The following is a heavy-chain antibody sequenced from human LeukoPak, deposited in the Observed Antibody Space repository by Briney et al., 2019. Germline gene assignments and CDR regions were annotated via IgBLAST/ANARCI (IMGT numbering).Heavy chain of an antibody. V-gene: IGHV3-23*01. J-gene: IGHJ4*02. CDR1: GFTFSSYA. CDR2: ISGSGGST. D-gene: IGHD3-22*01. Sequence: GGSLRLSCAASGFTFSSYAMSWVRQAPGKGLEWVSAISGSGGSTYYADSVKGRFTISRDNSKNTLYLQMNSLRAEDTAVYYCAKDRLAFYDSSGYLDYWGQGTLVTVSS. CDR3: AKDRLAFYDSSGYLDY.